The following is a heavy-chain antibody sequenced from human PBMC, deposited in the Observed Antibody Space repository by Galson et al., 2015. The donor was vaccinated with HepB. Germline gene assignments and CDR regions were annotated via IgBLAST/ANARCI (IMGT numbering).Heavy chain of an antibody. CDR2: IYYSGST. CDR1: GGSISSYH. Sequence: SETLSLTCTVSGGSISSYHWSWIRQPPGKGLEWIGYIYYSGSTNYNPSLKSRVTISVDTSKNQFSLKLSSVTAADTAVYYCARAGALYGDYLYDWFDPWGQGTLVTVSS. V-gene: IGHV4-59*01. CDR3: ARAGALYGDYLYDWFDP. D-gene: IGHD4-17*01. J-gene: IGHJ5*02.